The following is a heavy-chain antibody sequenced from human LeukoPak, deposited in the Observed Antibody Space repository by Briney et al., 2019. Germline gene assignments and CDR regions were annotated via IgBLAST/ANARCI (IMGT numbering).Heavy chain of an antibody. Sequence: GSLRLSCAASGFTFSDYYMSWIRQAPGKGLEWVSIIYSDGSTYYADSVRGRFTISRDISKNTLSLQMNNLRAEDTAVYYCARGGYRFGYAAYWGQGSLVTVSS. CDR3: ARGGYRFGYAAY. D-gene: IGHD5-18*01. V-gene: IGHV3-53*01. CDR1: GFTFSDYY. J-gene: IGHJ4*02. CDR2: IYSDGST.